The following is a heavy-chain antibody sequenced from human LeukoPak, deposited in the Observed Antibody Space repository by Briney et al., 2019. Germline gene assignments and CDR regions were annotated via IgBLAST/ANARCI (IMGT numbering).Heavy chain of an antibody. CDR1: GFTFSTYS. D-gene: IGHD1-26*01. CDR2: ISSSTSYI. J-gene: IGHJ4*02. CDR3: ARENSGSYYQFDC. Sequence: GESLRLTCAASGFTFSTYSMNWVRQAPGKGLEWVSSISSSTSYIYYADSVKGRFTISRDNAKNSLYLQMNSLSPEDTAVYYCARENSGSYYQFDCWGQGTLVTVSS. V-gene: IGHV3-21*01.